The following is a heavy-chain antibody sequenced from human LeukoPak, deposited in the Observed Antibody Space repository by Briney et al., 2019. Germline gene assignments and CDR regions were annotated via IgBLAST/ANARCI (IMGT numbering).Heavy chain of an antibody. Sequence: SVKVSCKASGGTFSSYAISWVRQAPGQGLEWMGRIIPIFGTANYAQKFQGRVTIPTDESTSTAYMELSSLRSEDTAVYYCARAFLTRTPYSGSYYTGFDYWGQGTLVTVSS. V-gene: IGHV1-69*05. D-gene: IGHD1-26*01. CDR1: GGTFSSYA. J-gene: IGHJ4*02. CDR2: IIPIFGTA. CDR3: ARAFLTRTPYSGSYYTGFDY.